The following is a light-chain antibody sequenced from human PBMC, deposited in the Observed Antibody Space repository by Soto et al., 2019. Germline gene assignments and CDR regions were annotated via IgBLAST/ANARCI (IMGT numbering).Light chain of an antibody. CDR1: QPIRNN. Sequence: EIVMTQSPATLSVSPGERATLSCRASQPIRNNLAWFHLRPGQAPRLVIFGASNRATGFAARFSGSGSGTDFTLSISSLQSEDFAVYYCQQYIYWPYTFGQGTKV. CDR2: GAS. V-gene: IGKV3-15*01. CDR3: QQYIYWPYT. J-gene: IGKJ2*01.